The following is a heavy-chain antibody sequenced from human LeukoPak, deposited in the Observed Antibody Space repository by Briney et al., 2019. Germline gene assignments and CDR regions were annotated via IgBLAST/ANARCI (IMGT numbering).Heavy chain of an antibody. V-gene: IGHV3-11*04. D-gene: IGHD7-27*01. CDR1: GFTFSDYY. Sequence: PGGSLRLSCAASGFTFSDYYMSWIRQAPGKGLEWVSYISSSGSTIYCADSVKGRFTISRDNAKNSLYLQMNSLRAEDTAVYYCARDRLGLSTTCSDYWGQGTLVTVSS. CDR2: ISSSGSTI. CDR3: ARDRLGLSTTCSDY. J-gene: IGHJ4*02.